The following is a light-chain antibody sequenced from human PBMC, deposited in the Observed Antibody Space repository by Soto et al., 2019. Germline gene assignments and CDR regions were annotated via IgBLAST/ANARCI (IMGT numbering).Light chain of an antibody. CDR2: AAS. V-gene: IGKV1-9*01. CDR3: QQLNSYPPT. Sequence: DIQMTQSPSSVSASLGDIVTITCRASQGISSYLAWYQQKPGKAPKLLIYAASTLQSGVPSRFSGSGSGTEFTLTISSLQPEDFATYYCQQLNSYPPTFGPGTKVDIK. J-gene: IGKJ3*01. CDR1: QGISSY.